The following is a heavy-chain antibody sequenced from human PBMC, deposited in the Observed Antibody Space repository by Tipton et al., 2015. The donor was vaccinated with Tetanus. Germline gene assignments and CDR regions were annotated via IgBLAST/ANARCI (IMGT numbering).Heavy chain of an antibody. Sequence: SLRLSCAASGFTFSSYAMSWVRQAPGKGLEWVSAISGSGGSTYYADSVKGRFTISRDNSKNTLYLQMNSLRAEDTAVYYCTRANHAFTPPFCDYWGQGTLVTVSS. CDR1: GFTFSSYA. CDR3: TRANHAFTPPFCDY. D-gene: IGHD1-14*01. J-gene: IGHJ4*02. V-gene: IGHV3-23*01. CDR2: ISGSGGST.